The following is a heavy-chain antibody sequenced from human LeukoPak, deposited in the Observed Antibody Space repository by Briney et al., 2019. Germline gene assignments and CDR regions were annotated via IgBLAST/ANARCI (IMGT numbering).Heavy chain of an antibody. CDR3: ARDLYCSSTSCYSLNYYYSYMDV. CDR1: AYTFTGYY. Sequence: GASVKVSCKASAYTFTGYYMHWVRQAPGQGLEWMGWINPNSGGTNYAQKFHGRVTMTRDTSISTAYMELSRLRSDDTAVYYCARDLYCSSTSCYSLNYYYSYMDVWGKGTTVTVSS. CDR2: INPNSGGT. D-gene: IGHD2-2*01. V-gene: IGHV1-2*02. J-gene: IGHJ6*03.